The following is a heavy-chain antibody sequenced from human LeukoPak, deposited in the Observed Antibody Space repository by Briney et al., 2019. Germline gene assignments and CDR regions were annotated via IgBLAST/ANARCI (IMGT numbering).Heavy chain of an antibody. D-gene: IGHD7-27*01. CDR1: GGSVSSYY. CDR2: IYYSGST. V-gene: IGHV4-59*08. CDR3: ARGWGYFDS. J-gene: IGHJ4*02. Sequence: PSETLSLTCTVSGGSVSSYYLSWIRQPPGKGLEWIGYIYYSGSTNYSPSLKSRVTISVDTSKNQFSLKLSSVTAADTAVYYCARGWGYFDSWGQGTLVTVSP.